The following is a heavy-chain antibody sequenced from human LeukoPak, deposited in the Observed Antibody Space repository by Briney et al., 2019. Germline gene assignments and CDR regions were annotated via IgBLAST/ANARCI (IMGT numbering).Heavy chain of an antibody. CDR2: FDPEDVET. CDR3: ATWSGSYYYY. Sequence: ASVKASCKVSGYTLTELAIHWVRQAPGKGLEWMGGFDPEDVETIYAQRFQGRVTMTEDKSTDTAYMEMSSLRSEDTAVYYCATWSGSYYYYWGQGTLVTVSS. V-gene: IGHV1-24*01. CDR1: GYTLTELA. J-gene: IGHJ4*02. D-gene: IGHD3-10*01.